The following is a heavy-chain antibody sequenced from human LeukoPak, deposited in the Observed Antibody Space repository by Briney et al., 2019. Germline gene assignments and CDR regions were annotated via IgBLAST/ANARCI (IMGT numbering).Heavy chain of an antibody. V-gene: IGHV3-7*05. CDR3: ARGAQADGY. Sequence: GGSLRLSCAASGFTFSNYWMSWVRQTPGKGLEWVANINQDGSEKYYVDSVKGRFTFSRDNAKNSLYLQMNSLRAEDTAVYYCARGAQADGYWGQGTLVTVSS. CDR1: GFTFSNYW. CDR2: INQDGSEK. J-gene: IGHJ4*02. D-gene: IGHD5-24*01.